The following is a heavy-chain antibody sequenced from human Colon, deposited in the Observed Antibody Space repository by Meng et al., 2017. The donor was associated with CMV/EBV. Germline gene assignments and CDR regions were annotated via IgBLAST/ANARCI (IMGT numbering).Heavy chain of an antibody. Sequence: SETLSLTCTVSGGSISSYYWSWIRQPPGKGLEWIGYIYYSGSTNYNPSLKSRVTISVDTSKNQFSLKLSSVTAADTAVYYCARGGWGDGYNFGLDYWGQGTLVTVS. CDR3: ARGGWGDGYNFGLDY. D-gene: IGHD5-24*01. CDR1: GGSISSYY. J-gene: IGHJ4*02. CDR2: IYYSGST. V-gene: IGHV4-59*01.